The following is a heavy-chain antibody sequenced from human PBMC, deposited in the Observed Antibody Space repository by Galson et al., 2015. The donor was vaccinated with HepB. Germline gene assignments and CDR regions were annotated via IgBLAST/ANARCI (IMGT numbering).Heavy chain of an antibody. D-gene: IGHD2-2*01. CDR1: GFTFSSYG. CDR2: IRYDGSNK. Sequence: SLRLSCAASGFTFSSYGMHWVRQAPGKGLEWVAFIRYDGSNKYYADSVKGRFTISRDNSKNTLYLQMNSLRAEDTAVYYCAKDPKSRDIVVVPAAIHPLYWGQGTLVTVSS. V-gene: IGHV3-30*02. J-gene: IGHJ4*02. CDR3: AKDPKSRDIVVVPAAIHPLY.